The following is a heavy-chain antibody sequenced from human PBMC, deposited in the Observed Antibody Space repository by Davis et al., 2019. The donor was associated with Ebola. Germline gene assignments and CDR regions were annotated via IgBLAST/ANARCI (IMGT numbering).Heavy chain of an antibody. J-gene: IGHJ3*02. D-gene: IGHD6-6*01. V-gene: IGHV3-11*03. CDR3: ARRFTWQLGKFEDAFDI. Sequence: GESLKISCAASGFTFSDYYMSWIRQAPGKGLEWVSYISSSSSYTNYADSVKGRFTISRDNAKNSLYLQMNSLKASDTAMYYCARRFTWQLGKFEDAFDIWGQGTMVTVSS. CDR2: ISSSSSYT. CDR1: GFTFSDYY.